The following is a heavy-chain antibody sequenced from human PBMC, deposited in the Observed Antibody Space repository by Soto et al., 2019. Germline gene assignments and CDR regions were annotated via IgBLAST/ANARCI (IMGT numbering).Heavy chain of an antibody. CDR2: ISGSGGST. V-gene: IGHV3-23*01. CDR3: ANPFRVPGY. CDR1: GFTFSSYA. D-gene: IGHD2-2*01. Sequence: EGALRLSCAASGFTFSSYAMSWVRQAPGKGLEWVSAISGSGGSTYYADSVKGRFTISRDNSKNTLYLQMNSLRAEDTAVYYCANPFRVPGYWGPGTLVPVSP. J-gene: IGHJ4*02.